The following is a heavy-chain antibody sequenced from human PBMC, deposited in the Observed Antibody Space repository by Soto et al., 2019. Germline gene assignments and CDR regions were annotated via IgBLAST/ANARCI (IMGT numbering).Heavy chain of an antibody. V-gene: IGHV3-21*01. J-gene: IGHJ3*02. Sequence: EVQLVESGGGLVKPGGSLRLSCAASGFTFSSYSMNWVRQAPGKGLEWVSSISSSSSYIYYADSVKGRFTISRDNAKNSLYLQMNSLRAEDTAVYYCARASRSYCSGGSCYFDAFDIWGQGTMVTVSS. D-gene: IGHD2-15*01. CDR2: ISSSSSYI. CDR1: GFTFSSYS. CDR3: ARASRSYCSGGSCYFDAFDI.